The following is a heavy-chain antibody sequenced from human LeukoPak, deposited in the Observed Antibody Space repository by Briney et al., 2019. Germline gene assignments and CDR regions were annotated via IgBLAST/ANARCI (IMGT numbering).Heavy chain of an antibody. CDR2: IKQDGSEK. D-gene: IGHD5-18*01. V-gene: IGHV3-7*01. CDR1: GFTFSSYW. Sequence: GGSLRLSCAASGFTFSSYWMSWVRRAPGKGLEWVANIKQDGSEKYYVDSVKGRFTISRDNAKNSLYLQMNSLRAEDTAVYYCARVPGYSYGSEGFDYWGQGTLVTVSS. CDR3: ARVPGYSYGSEGFDY. J-gene: IGHJ4*02.